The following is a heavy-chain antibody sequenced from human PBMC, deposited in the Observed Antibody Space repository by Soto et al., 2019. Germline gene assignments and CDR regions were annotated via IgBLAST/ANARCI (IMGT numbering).Heavy chain of an antibody. CDR2: ISGSGGST. CDR1: GFTFSSYA. D-gene: IGHD4-17*01. Sequence: GGSLRLSCAASGFTFSSYAMSWVRQAPGKGLEWVSAISGSGGSTYYADSVKGRFTISRDNSKNTLYLQMNSLRAEDTAVYYCAKSGRVTNRMYDYYYYYMDVWGKGTTVTVSS. J-gene: IGHJ6*03. CDR3: AKSGRVTNRMYDYYYYYMDV. V-gene: IGHV3-23*01.